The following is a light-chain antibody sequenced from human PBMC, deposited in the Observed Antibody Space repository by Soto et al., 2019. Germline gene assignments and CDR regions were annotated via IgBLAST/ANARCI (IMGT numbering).Light chain of an antibody. CDR1: QSFSNKY. V-gene: IGKV3-20*01. CDR3: QQCGISPYP. Sequence: VVTQSPGTLSLSTGESATLSCRASQSFSNKYFVWYQQKPGQDPRLLIQGASSRATVIPDRLSGSGSGTDFTLNIPRLEHADSEVYYCQQCGISPYPFGQGTQLESK. CDR2: GAS. J-gene: IGKJ2*01.